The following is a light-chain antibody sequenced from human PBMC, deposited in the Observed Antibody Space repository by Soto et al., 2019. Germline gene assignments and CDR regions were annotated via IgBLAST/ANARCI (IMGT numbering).Light chain of an antibody. Sequence: QSVRTQPASVSGSPGQSITIFCTGTSSDVGGYNYVSWYQQHPGKAPKLMIYDVSNRPSGVSNRFSGSKSGNTASLTISGLQAEDEADYYCSSYTSSSTYVFGTGTKVTVL. J-gene: IGLJ1*01. V-gene: IGLV2-14*01. CDR2: DVS. CDR1: SSDVGGYNY. CDR3: SSYTSSSTYV.